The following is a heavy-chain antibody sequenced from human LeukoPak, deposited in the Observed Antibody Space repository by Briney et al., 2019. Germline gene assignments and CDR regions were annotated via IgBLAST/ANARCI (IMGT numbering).Heavy chain of an antibody. J-gene: IGHJ4*02. V-gene: IGHV5-51*07. D-gene: IGHD3-22*01. CDR1: VYSFTTYW. Sequence: GDSLQISCKGSVYSFTTYWIGWVHQMRGKGLVLLAIIYPGDSDTRYSPSFQGQVTISADKSISTAYLQWSSLKASDTAMYYCARGYDSSGYYYTAVDYWGQGTLVTVSS. CDR3: ARGYDSSGYYYTAVDY. CDR2: IYPGDSDT.